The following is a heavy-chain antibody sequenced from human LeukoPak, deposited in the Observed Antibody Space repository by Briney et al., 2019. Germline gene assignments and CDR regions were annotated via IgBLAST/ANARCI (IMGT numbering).Heavy chain of an antibody. CDR1: GFTFSSYW. CDR2: IKQDGSEK. Sequence: GGSLRLSCAASGFTFSSYWMSWVRQAPGKGLEWVANIKQDGSEKYYVDSVKGRFTISRDNAKNSLYLQMNSLRAEDTAVYYCAKLTLGSGPLPQGDFDYWGQGTLVTVSS. J-gene: IGHJ4*02. V-gene: IGHV3-7*01. CDR3: AKLTLGSGPLPQGDFDY. D-gene: IGHD3-3*01.